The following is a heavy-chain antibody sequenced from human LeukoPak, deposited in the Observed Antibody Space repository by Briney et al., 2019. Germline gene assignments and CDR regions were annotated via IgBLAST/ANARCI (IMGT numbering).Heavy chain of an antibody. CDR2: MNPNSGNT. CDR3: ARGSDYGDYNWFDP. Sequence: GASVKVSCKASGYTFTSYDINWVRQATGQGLEWMGWMNPNSGNTGYAQKFQGRDTMTRNTSISTAYMELSSLRSEDTAVYYCARGSDYGDYNWFDPWGQGTLVTVSS. CDR1: GYTFTSYD. D-gene: IGHD4-17*01. V-gene: IGHV1-8*01. J-gene: IGHJ5*02.